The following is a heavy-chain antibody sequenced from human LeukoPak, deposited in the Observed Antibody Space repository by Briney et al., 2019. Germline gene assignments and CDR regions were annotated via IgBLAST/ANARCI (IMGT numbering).Heavy chain of an antibody. CDR3: ARDDDIVVVPAAMGVAFDI. CDR2: IKQDGSEK. J-gene: IGHJ3*02. CDR1: GFTFSSYW. D-gene: IGHD2-2*01. V-gene: IGHV3-7*03. Sequence: GGSLRLSCAASGFTFSSYWMSWVRQAPGKGLEWVANIKQDGSEKYYVDSVKGRFTISRDNAKNSLYLQMNSLGAEDTAVYYCARDDDIVVVPAAMGVAFDIWGQGTMVTVSS.